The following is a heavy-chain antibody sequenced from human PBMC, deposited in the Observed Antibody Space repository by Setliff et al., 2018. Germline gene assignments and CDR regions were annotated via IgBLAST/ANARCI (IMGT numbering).Heavy chain of an antibody. D-gene: IGHD3-22*01. Sequence: SVKVSCKASGDTFNTYTLSWVRQAPGQGLEWMGGIIPLLETVKYAQKFQGRLTITADKSTSTGYMELRSLTSEDTAMYYCARHKGYYDSSGYYYPNAFDIWGQGTMVTVS. V-gene: IGHV1-69*06. CDR3: ARHKGYYDSSGYYYPNAFDI. CDR2: IIPLLETV. J-gene: IGHJ3*02. CDR1: GDTFNTYT.